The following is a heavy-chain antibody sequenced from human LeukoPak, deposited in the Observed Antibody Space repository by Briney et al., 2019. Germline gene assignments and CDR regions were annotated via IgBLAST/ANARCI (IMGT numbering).Heavy chain of an antibody. D-gene: IGHD6-19*01. Sequence: ASVKVSCKASGYTFTSYGISWVRQAPGQGLEWMGWISAYNGNTNYAQKLQGRVTMTTDTSTSTAYMELRSLRSDDTAVYYCARDPGWRSSGWYWDYRGQGTLVTVSS. V-gene: IGHV1-18*01. CDR2: ISAYNGNT. J-gene: IGHJ4*02. CDR1: GYTFTSYG. CDR3: ARDPGWRSSGWYWDY.